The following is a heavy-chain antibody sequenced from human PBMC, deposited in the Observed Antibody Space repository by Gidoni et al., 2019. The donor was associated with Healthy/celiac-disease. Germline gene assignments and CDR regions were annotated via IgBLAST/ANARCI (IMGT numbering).Heavy chain of an antibody. CDR2: VDPEDGET. J-gene: IGHJ6*02. V-gene: IGHV1-69-2*01. D-gene: IGHD2-2*01. Sequence: EVQLVQSGAEVKKPGATVKISCKVSGYTFTDYYMHWVQQAPGKGLEWMGLVDPEDGETIYAEKFQGRVTITADTSTDTAYMELSSLRSEDTAVYYCATDLKGGYQLLPAPLIYGMDVWGQGTTVTVSS. CDR1: GYTFTDYY. CDR3: ATDLKGGYQLLPAPLIYGMDV.